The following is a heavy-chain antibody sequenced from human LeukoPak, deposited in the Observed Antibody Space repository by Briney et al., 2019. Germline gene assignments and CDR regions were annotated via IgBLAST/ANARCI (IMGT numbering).Heavy chain of an antibody. V-gene: IGHV3-74*01. CDR3: ARSSDSSGYYVY. J-gene: IGHJ4*02. CDR1: GFTFSSFW. Sequence: GGSLRLSCVVSGFTFSSFWMHWVRQAPGKGLVWVSHISSDGSSTNYADSVKGRFTISRDNGRNTLYLQMNSLRAEDTAVYYCARSSDSSGYYVYWGQGTLVTVSS. D-gene: IGHD3-22*01. CDR2: ISSDGSST.